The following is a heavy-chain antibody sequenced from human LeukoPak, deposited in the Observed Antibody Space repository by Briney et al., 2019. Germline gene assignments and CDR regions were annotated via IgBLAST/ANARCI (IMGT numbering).Heavy chain of an antibody. CDR2: IKQDGSEK. D-gene: IGHD3-22*01. J-gene: IGHJ4*02. CDR3: ARDRGYDSSGYFPHYFDY. V-gene: IGHV3-7*01. CDR1: GFTFSSYW. Sequence: GGSLRLSCAASGFTFSSYWMSWVRQAPGKGLEWVANIKQDGSEKYYVDSVKGRFTISRDNAKNSLYLQMNSLRAEDTAVYYCARDRGYDSSGYFPHYFDYWGQGTLVTVSS.